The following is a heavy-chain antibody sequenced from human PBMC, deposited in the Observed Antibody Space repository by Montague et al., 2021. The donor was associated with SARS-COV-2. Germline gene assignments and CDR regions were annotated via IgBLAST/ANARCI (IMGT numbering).Heavy chain of an antibody. CDR3: ARGRQHFNMIVVVMTGGEYYFDX. J-gene: IGHJ4*02. V-gene: IGHV4-34*01. CDR1: GGSFSDSY. CDR2: INHRGTS. D-gene: IGHD3-22*01. Sequence: SETLSLTCAVYGGSFSDSYWSWIRQPPGKGLEWIGEINHRGTSNYNPSLKSRVSISVDTSKNQFSLYLGSVTAPDTAVYYCARGRQHFNMIVVVMTGGEYYFDXWGQGTLVTVSS.